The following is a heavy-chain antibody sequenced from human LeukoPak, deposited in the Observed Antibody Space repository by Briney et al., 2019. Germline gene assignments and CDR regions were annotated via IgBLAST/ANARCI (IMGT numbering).Heavy chain of an antibody. CDR3: ARDPYYDSSTYFDY. D-gene: IGHD3-22*01. CDR2: ISGSGGST. V-gene: IGHV3-23*01. CDR1: GFTFSSYA. J-gene: IGHJ4*02. Sequence: PGGSLRLSCAASGFTFSSYAMSWVRQAPGKGLEWVSAISGSGGSTYYADSVKGRFTISRDNAKNSLYLQMNSLRAEDTAVYYCARDPYYDSSTYFDYWGQGTLVTVSS.